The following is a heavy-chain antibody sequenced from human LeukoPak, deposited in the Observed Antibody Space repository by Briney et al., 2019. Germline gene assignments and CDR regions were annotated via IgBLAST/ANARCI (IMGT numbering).Heavy chain of an antibody. V-gene: IGHV3-30*18. CDR2: ISYDGSNK. CDR1: GFTFSSYG. CDR3: AQGEMATIWN. D-gene: IGHD5-24*01. J-gene: IGHJ4*02. Sequence: GGSLRLSCAASGFTFSSYGMHWVRQAPGKGLEWVAVISYDGSNKYYADSVKGRFTISRDNSKNTLYLQMNSLRAEDTAVYYCAQGEMATIWNWGQGTLVTVSS.